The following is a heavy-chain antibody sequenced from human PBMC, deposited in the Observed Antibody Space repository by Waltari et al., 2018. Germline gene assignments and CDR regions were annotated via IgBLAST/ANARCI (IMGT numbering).Heavy chain of an antibody. CDR3: TKQRITPDWYFDF. D-gene: IGHD6-25*01. J-gene: IGHJ2*01. V-gene: IGHV3-72*01. Sequence: EVQLVESGGGLVQRGGCVRLSCAASGFIFCDFYMHWVRTAQGKGLEWVGLIRDKGNSYTTEYAAAVKGRFTISRDDSKNTLYLQMTSLKTEDTAVYYCTKQRITPDWYFDFWGPGTPITISS. CDR2: IRDKGNSYTT. CDR1: GFIFCDFY.